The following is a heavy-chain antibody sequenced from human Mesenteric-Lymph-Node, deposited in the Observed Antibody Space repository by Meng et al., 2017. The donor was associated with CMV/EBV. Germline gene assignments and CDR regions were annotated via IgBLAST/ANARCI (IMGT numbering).Heavy chain of an antibody. V-gene: IGHV6-1*01. J-gene: IGHJ2*01. CDR1: GKRVSRKRGD. CDR3: TRDSRRYFDL. CDR2: KNKRKKKYN. Sequence: GKRVSRKRGDRNRRRQYKTRGGEWKGRKNKRKKKYNDDAVYVKSRITINPDTSKNQFSLQLNSVTPEDTAVYYCTRDSRRYFDLWGRGTLVTVSS.